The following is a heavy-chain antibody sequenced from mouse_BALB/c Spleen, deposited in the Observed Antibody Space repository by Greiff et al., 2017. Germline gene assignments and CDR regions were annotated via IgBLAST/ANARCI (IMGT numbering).Heavy chain of an antibody. J-gene: IGHJ4*01. CDR1: GYTFTSYV. V-gene: IGHV1-14*01. D-gene: IGHD2-4*01. CDR2: INPYNDGT. Sequence: VQLQQSGPELVKPGASVKMSCKASGYTFTSYVMHWVKQKPGQGLEWIGYINPYNDGTKYNEKFKGKATLTSDKSSSTAYMELSSLTSEDSAVYYCARSGLRRDYYAMDYWGQGTSVTVSS. CDR3: ARSGLRRDYYAMDY.